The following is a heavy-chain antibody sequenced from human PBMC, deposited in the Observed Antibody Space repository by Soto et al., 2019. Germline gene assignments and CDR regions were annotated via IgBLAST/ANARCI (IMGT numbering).Heavy chain of an antibody. CDR3: ARDRYYYDSSGYLYAEYFQH. J-gene: IGHJ1*01. CDR1: GFTFSSYS. CDR2: ISSSSSTI. D-gene: IGHD3-22*01. V-gene: IGHV3-48*01. Sequence: EVQLVESGGGLVQPGGSLRLSCAASGFTFSSYSMNWVRQAPGKGLEWVSYISSSSSTIYYADSVKGRFTISRDNAKNSLYLQMNSLRAEDTAVYYCARDRYYYDSSGYLYAEYFQHWGQGTLVTVSS.